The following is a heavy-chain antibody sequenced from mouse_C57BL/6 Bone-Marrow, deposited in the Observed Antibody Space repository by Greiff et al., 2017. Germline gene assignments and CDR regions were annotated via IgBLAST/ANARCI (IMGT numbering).Heavy chain of an antibody. Sequence: QVQLKQSGAELARPGASVKLSCKASGYTFTSYGISWVKQRTGQGLEWIGEIYPRSGSTYYNEKFKGKTTMTAAKSYSTAYMELRSLTSEDPAVYFCSRPYWWFAYWGQGTLVTVSA. CDR3: SRPYWWFAY. CDR2: IYPRSGST. CDR1: GYTFTSYG. J-gene: IGHJ3*01. V-gene: IGHV1-81*01. D-gene: IGHD2-10*01.